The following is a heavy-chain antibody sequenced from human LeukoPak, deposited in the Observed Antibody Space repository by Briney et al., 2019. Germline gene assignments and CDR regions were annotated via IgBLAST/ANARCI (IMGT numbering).Heavy chain of an antibody. V-gene: IGHV4-4*02. Sequence: SETLSLTCAVSGGSISSSNWWSWVRQPPGKGLEWIGEIYHSGSTNYNPSLKSRVTISVDKSKNQFSLKLSSVTAADTAVYYCAGRTYYYDSSGYHNWFDPWGQGTLVTVSS. CDR1: GGSISSSNW. CDR3: AGRTYYYDSSGYHNWFDP. J-gene: IGHJ5*02. D-gene: IGHD3-22*01. CDR2: IYHSGST.